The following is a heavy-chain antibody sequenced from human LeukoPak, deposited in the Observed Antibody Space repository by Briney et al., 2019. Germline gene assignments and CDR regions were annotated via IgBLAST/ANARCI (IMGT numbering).Heavy chain of an antibody. CDR2: IYYSGST. CDR3: ARLYYDILTGYYIFDY. V-gene: IGHV4-59*01. CDR1: GGSFSGYY. Sequence: SETLSLTCAVYGGSFSGYYWSWIRQPPGKGLEWIGYIYYSGSTNYNPSLKSRVTISVDTSKNQFSLKLSSVTAADTAVYYCARLYYDILTGYYIFDYWGQGTLVTVSS. D-gene: IGHD3-9*01. J-gene: IGHJ4*02.